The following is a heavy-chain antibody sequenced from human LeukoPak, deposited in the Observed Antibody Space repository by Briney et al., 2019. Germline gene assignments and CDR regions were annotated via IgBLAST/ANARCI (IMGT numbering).Heavy chain of an antibody. CDR3: ARVHDSSPWLDP. D-gene: IGHD3-22*01. CDR2: TYYRSKWYN. J-gene: IGHJ5*02. V-gene: IGHV6-1*01. Sequence: SQTLSLTCAISGDTVSSNSATWSWIRQSPSRGLEWLGRTYYRSKWYNDYAVSVKGRITFNPDTSKNQFSLQLNSVTPEDTAVYYCARVHDSSPWLDPWGQGTLVTVSS. CDR1: GDTVSSNSAT.